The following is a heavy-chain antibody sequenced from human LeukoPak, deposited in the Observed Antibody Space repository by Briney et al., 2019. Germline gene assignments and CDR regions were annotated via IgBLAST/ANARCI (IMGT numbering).Heavy chain of an antibody. CDR2: ISGSGGST. J-gene: IGHJ4*02. Sequence: PGGSLRLSCAASGFTFSSYGMSWVRQAPGKGLEWVSAISGSGGSTYYADSVRGRFTLSRDKSKNTLYLQMNSLRAEDTAVYYCAKDPNDYGDYWGQGTLVTVSS. D-gene: IGHD2-8*01. CDR3: AKDPNDYGDY. CDR1: GFTFSSYG. V-gene: IGHV3-23*01.